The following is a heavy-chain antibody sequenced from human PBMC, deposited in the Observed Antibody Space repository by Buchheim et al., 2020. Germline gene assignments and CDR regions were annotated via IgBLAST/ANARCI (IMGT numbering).Heavy chain of an antibody. J-gene: IGHJ6*02. CDR3: ARGYPFFGSGWQLFCYTLDL. CDR2: VFYNGDS. D-gene: IGHD6-19*01. V-gene: IGHV4-39*07. CDR1: GGTVNSDSYQ. Sequence: QLRLQESGPGLVKPSESLSLTCTVSGGTVNSDSYQWGWVRQPPGKGLEWIGSVFYNGDSFYQPSLKSRVTMSVDVSKNQFSLSLSSVTAADTAVYYCARGYPFFGSGWQLFCYTLDLWGQGTT.